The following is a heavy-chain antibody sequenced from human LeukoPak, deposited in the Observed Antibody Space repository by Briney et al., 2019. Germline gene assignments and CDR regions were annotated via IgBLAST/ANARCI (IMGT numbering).Heavy chain of an antibody. CDR1: GYTFTGYY. Sequence: GASVKVSCKASGYTFTGYYIHWVRQAPGQGLEWMGWINPNSGDTSYPQDFQGRVTVTRDTSISTAYMELSSLTSDDTAVYFCARDGSARPDYNNFYFWGQGTLVTVSS. CDR3: ARDGSARPDYNNFYF. D-gene: IGHD3-16*01. CDR2: INPNSGDT. J-gene: IGHJ4*02. V-gene: IGHV1-2*02.